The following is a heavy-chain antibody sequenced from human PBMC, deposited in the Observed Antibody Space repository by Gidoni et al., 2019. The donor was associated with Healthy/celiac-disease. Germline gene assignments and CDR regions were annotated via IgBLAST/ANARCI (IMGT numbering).Heavy chain of an antibody. J-gene: IGHJ6*04. CDR3: ARDLYYDFWSGYYPYYYYGMDV. D-gene: IGHD3-3*01. CDR1: GFTFSRYW. Sequence: EVQLVESGGGLVQPGGSLRLSCAASGFTFSRYWMSCVRQAPGKGLEWVANIKQDGSEKYYVDSVKGRFTISRDNAKNSLYLQMNSLRSEDTAVYYCARDLYYDFWSGYYPYYYYGMDVWGKGTTVTVSS. CDR2: IKQDGSEK. V-gene: IGHV3-7*05.